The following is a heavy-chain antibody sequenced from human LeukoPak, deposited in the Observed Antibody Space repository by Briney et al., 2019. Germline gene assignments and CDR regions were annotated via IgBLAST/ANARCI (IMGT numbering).Heavy chain of an antibody. CDR1: GVXITTYY. V-gene: IGHV4-59*01. J-gene: IGHJ5*02. CDR2: IFYTGGS. D-gene: IGHD6-19*01. Sequence: PSETLSLTCAVSGVXITTYYWSWIRQTPGKGLDWTGYIFYTGGSRYNPSFRSRVTISVDTSKNQFSLKLISVTTADTAMYYCARTSGQWLEYNWFDPWGLGALVTVSS. CDR3: ARTSGQWLEYNWFDP.